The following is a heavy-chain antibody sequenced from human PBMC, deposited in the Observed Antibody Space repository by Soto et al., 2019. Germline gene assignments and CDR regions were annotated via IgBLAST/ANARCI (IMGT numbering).Heavy chain of an antibody. D-gene: IGHD6-6*01. CDR1: GGSISRGDYY. V-gene: IGHV4-30-4*01. CDR3: ARERPDGARLDP. Sequence: PSETLSLTCTVSGGSISRGDYYWSWIRQPPGKGLEWIGYIYYSGSTYYNPSLKSRVAISVDTSKNQFSLKLSSVTAADTAVYYCARERPDGARLDPSGQGTLVTVSS. J-gene: IGHJ5*02. CDR2: IYYSGST.